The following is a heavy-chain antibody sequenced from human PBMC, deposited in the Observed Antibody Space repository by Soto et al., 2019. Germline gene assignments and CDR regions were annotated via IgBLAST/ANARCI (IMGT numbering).Heavy chain of an antibody. V-gene: IGHV1-2*04. Sequence: QVQLVQSGAEVKKPGASVKVSCKASGYTFTGYYMHWVRQAPGQGLEWMGWINPNSGGTNYAQKFQGWVTITRDTSISTAYMELSRLRSDDTAVYYCARDLAPLYSSSPLPHPSAFDYWGQGTLVTVSS. CDR2: INPNSGGT. J-gene: IGHJ4*02. CDR1: GYTFTGYY. D-gene: IGHD6-6*01. CDR3: ARDLAPLYSSSPLPHPSAFDY.